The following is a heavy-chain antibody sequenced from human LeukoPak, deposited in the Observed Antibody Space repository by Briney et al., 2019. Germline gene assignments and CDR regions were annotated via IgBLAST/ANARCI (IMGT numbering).Heavy chain of an antibody. CDR1: GGSFSGYY. CDR2: INHSGST. Sequence: SETLSLTCAVYGGSFSGYYWSWIRQPPGKGLEWIGEINHSGSTNYNPSLKSRVTISVDTSKNQFSLKLSSVTAADTAVYYCARTAHDFWSGYNDYWGQGTLVTVSS. D-gene: IGHD3-3*01. J-gene: IGHJ4*02. CDR3: ARTAHDFWSGYNDY. V-gene: IGHV4-34*01.